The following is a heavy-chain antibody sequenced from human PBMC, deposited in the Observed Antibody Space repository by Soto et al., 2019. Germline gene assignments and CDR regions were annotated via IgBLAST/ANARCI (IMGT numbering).Heavy chain of an antibody. J-gene: IGHJ5*02. CDR3: ANAPSSDCNSGACSLRS. CDR2: ISGGNT. CDR1: GFTFSNYG. Sequence: EVQLLESGGGLVQPGGSLRLSCAASGFTFSNYGMSWVRQAPGKGLEWVSSISGGNTFFAGSVKGRFTISRDNYKNTLYIQMNSLTAEDTAVYYCANAPSSDCNSGACSLRSWGQGTLVTVSS. V-gene: IGHV3-23*01. D-gene: IGHD2-21*01.